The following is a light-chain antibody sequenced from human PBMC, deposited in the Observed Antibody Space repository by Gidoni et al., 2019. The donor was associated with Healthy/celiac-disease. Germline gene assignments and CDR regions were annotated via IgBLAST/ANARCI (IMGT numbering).Light chain of an antibody. CDR3: QRYDNLPSIT. J-gene: IGKJ5*01. Sequence: DIQMTQSPSSLSASVGDRVTITCQASQDISNYLNWYQQKPGKAPKLLIYDASNLETGVPSRCSGSGSGTDFTFTSSSLQHEDIATYYCQRYDNLPSITFGQGTRLEIK. V-gene: IGKV1-33*01. CDR1: QDISNY. CDR2: DAS.